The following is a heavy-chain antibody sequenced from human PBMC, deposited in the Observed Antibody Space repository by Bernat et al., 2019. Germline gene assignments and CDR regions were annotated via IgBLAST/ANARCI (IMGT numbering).Heavy chain of an antibody. CDR1: GFTFSDYY. V-gene: IGHV3-11*06. CDR3: ARGAYSSSWYGDY. CDR2: ISSSSSYT. Sequence: QVQLVESGGGLVKPGGSLRLSCAASGFTFSDYYMSWIRQAPGKGLEWVSYISSSSSYTNYADSVKGRFTISRDNSKNTLYLQMNSLRDEDTAVYYCARGAYSSSWYGDYWGQGTLVTVSS. D-gene: IGHD6-13*01. J-gene: IGHJ4*02.